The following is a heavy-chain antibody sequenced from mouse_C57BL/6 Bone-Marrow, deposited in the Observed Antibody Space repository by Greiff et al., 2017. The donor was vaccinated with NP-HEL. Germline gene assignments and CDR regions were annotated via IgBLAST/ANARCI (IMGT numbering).Heavy chain of an antibody. CDR3: ARSPYAMDY. J-gene: IGHJ4*01. Sequence: VQLQESGAELARPGASVKLSCKASGYTFTSYGISWVKQRTGQGLEWIGEIYPRSGNTYYNEKLKGKATLTAAQSSSTAYMELRSLTSEDSAVYFCARSPYAMDYWGQGTSVTVSS. CDR1: GYTFTSYG. CDR2: IYPRSGNT. V-gene: IGHV1-81*01.